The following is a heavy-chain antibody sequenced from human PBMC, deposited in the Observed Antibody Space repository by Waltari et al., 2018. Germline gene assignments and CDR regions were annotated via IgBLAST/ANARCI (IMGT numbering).Heavy chain of an antibody. V-gene: IGHV1-69*15. J-gene: IGHJ5*02. CDR1: GGTFSSYA. D-gene: IGHD6-19*01. CDR2: IIPIFGTA. CDR3: ARDRRYSSGWYAWFDP. Sequence: QVQLVQSGAEVKKPGSSVKVSCKASGGTFSSYAISWVRQVPGQGLEWMGRIIPIFGTANYEQKFQGRVTITADESTSTAYMELSSLRSEDTAVYYCARDRRYSSGWYAWFDPWGQGTLVTVSS.